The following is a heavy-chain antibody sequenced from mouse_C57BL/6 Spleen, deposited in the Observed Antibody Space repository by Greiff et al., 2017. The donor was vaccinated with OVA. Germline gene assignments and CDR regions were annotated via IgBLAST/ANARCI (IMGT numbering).Heavy chain of an antibody. CDR3: ARKKDYGSPWFAY. Sequence: QVQLQQPGAELVKPGASVKMSCKASGYTFTSYWITWVKQRPGQGLEWIGDIYPGSGSTNYNEKFKSKATLTVDTSSSTAYMQLSSLTSEDAVVYYCARKKDYGSPWFAYWGQGTLVTVSA. D-gene: IGHD1-1*01. CDR1: GYTFTSYW. CDR2: IYPGSGST. J-gene: IGHJ3*01. V-gene: IGHV1-55*01.